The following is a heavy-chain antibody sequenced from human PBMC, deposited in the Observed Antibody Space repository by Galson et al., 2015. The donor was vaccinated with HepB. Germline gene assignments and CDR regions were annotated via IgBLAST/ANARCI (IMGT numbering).Heavy chain of an antibody. CDR1: GNTFSSHG. Sequence: SLRLSCAASGNTFSSHGMHWVRQAPGKGLEWVALIWYDGSKDYYADSVKGRFAVPRDNFNNILYLQMNSLRVEDTAVYYCARYYGNYRAFDYWGQGTLVAVSS. CDR2: IWYDGSKD. V-gene: IGHV3-33*04. D-gene: IGHD4-11*01. J-gene: IGHJ4*02. CDR3: ARYYGNYRAFDY.